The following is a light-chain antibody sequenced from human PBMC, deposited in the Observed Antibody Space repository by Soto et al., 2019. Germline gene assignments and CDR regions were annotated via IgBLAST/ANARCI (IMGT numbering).Light chain of an antibody. J-gene: IGKJ4*01. Sequence: EIALTQSPATLSVSPGERVTLSCRTSQSVGSDLAWYQQRPGQPPRLLIYDASTRATGVQARFSGSGSATEFTLTISSLQSEDFAVYYCQQYLNWPRLTFGGGTKVEIK. V-gene: IGKV3-15*01. CDR3: QQYLNWPRLT. CDR2: DAS. CDR1: QSVGSD.